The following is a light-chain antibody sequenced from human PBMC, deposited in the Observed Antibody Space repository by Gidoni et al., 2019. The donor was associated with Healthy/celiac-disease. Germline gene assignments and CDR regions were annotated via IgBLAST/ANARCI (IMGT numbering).Light chain of an antibody. CDR1: QSVSSY. Sequence: EIVLTQSPATLSLSPGERATLSCRASQSVSSYLAWYQQKPGQAPRLLIYDASNRATGIPARFSGSGSGTDFTLTISSLEPEDFAVYYCQQRSNWSPTFGGXTKVEIK. J-gene: IGKJ4*01. CDR3: QQRSNWSPT. V-gene: IGKV3-11*01. CDR2: DAS.